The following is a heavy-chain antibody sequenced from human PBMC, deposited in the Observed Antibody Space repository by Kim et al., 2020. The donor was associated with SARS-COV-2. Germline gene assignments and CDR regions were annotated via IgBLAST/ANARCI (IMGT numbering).Heavy chain of an antibody. V-gene: IGHV3-30*02. D-gene: IGHD6-6*01. Sequence: VKGRFYISRDNSKNTLYLQMIRLRAEDTAVYYCAKDVVAARLYYYYGMDVWGQGTTVTVSS. J-gene: IGHJ6*02. CDR3: AKDVVAARLYYYYGMDV.